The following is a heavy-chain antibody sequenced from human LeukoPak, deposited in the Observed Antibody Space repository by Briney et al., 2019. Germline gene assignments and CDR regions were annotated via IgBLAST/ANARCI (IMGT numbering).Heavy chain of an antibody. J-gene: IGHJ6*02. D-gene: IGHD5-18*01. V-gene: IGHV3-11*04. CDR2: ISSSGSTI. Sequence: GGSLRLSCAASGFTFSDYYMSWIRQAPGKGLEWVSYISSSGSTIYYADSVKGRFTISRDNSKNTLYLQMNSLKAEDTAVYYCARTRVDTAMVSETTYYYYYGMDVWGQGTTVTVSS. CDR3: ARTRVDTAMVSETTYYYYYGMDV. CDR1: GFTFSDYY.